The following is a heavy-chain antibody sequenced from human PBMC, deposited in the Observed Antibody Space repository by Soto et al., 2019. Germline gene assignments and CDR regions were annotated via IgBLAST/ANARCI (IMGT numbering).Heavy chain of an antibody. CDR3: ARHSGKPGAFDI. CDR2: IYYSGST. J-gene: IGHJ3*02. D-gene: IGHD1-26*01. Sequence: SETLSLTCTVSGGSISSSSYYWGWIRQPPGKGLEWIGSIYYSGSTYYNPSLKSRVTISVDTSKNQFSLKLSSVTAADTAVYYCARHSGKPGAFDIWGQGTMVTVSS. CDR1: GGSISSSSYY. V-gene: IGHV4-39*01.